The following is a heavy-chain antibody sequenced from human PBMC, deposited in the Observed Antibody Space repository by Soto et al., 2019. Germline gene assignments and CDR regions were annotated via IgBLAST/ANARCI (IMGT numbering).Heavy chain of an antibody. V-gene: IGHV3-30*04. Sequence: QVQLVESGGGVVQPGRSLRLSCAASGFMFSAYAMLWVRQAPGKGLECVAAISYDGTNKYYADSIKGRFTIPRDNSANTLFLQVNSLRREDTAMYYCARDPSPYTSGWYGIDCWGHGTLVTVSS. J-gene: IGHJ4*01. CDR1: GFMFSAYA. CDR2: ISYDGTNK. D-gene: IGHD6-19*01. CDR3: ARDPSPYTSGWYGIDC.